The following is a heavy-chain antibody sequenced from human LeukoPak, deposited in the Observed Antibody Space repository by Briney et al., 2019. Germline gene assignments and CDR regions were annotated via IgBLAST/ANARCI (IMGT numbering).Heavy chain of an antibody. CDR1: GFTFSSYG. J-gene: IGHJ4*02. CDR2: IRYDGSNK. D-gene: IGHD5-18*01. CDR3: AKDLRGYSYGYYFDY. V-gene: IGHV3-30*02. Sequence: GGSLRLSCAASGFTFSSYGMHWVRQAPGKGLEGVAFIRYDGSNKYYADSVKGRFTISRDNSKNTLYLQMNSLRAEDTAVYYCAKDLRGYSYGYYFDYWGQGTLVTVSS.